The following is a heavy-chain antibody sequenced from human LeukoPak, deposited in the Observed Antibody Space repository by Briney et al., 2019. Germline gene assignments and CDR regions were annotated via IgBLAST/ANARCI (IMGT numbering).Heavy chain of an antibody. D-gene: IGHD3-22*01. CDR2: IYTNEST. Sequence: PSQTLSLTCTASGGSISSGSYYWSWIRQPAGKGLEWIGRIYTNESTNYNPSLKSRVTISVDTSKNQFSLKLSSVTAADTAVYYCARDRGYYDSSGYYYGTEWGQGTLVTVSS. CDR3: ARDRGYYDSSGYYYGTE. J-gene: IGHJ4*02. CDR1: GGSISSGSYY. V-gene: IGHV4-61*02.